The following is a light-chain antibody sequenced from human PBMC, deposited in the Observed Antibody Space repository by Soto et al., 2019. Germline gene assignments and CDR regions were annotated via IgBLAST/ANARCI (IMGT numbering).Light chain of an antibody. CDR3: QQTYSIPIT. Sequence: DVQMTQPPSSLSASVGDRVTLSWPASQYINFYVNWYQHKPGQAPKLMSDAAYSLQSGVPSRFSGSGSGTDFTLTSSSLHPEDFAFYYCQQTYSIPITFGQGTRVDIK. V-gene: IGKV1-39*01. CDR1: QYINFY. J-gene: IGKJ5*01. CDR2: AAY.